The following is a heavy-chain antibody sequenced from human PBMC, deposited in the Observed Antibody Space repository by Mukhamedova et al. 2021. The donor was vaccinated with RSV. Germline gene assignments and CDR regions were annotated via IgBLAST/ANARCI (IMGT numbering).Heavy chain of an antibody. CDR3: AREEMATGP. Sequence: VANIKQDGSEKYYVDSVKGRFTISRDNAKNSLYLQMNSPRAEDTAVYYCAREEMATGPWGQGTLVTVSS. D-gene: IGHD5-24*01. V-gene: IGHV3-7*03. J-gene: IGHJ5*02. CDR2: IKQDGSEK.